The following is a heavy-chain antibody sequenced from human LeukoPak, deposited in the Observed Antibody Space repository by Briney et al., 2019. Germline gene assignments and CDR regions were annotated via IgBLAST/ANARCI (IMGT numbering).Heavy chain of an antibody. CDR1: GFTFSSYA. CDR2: ISGSGGST. Sequence: GGSLRLPCAASGFTFSSYAMSWVRQAPGKGLEWVSAISGSGGSTYYADSVKGRFTISRDNSKNTLYLQMNSLRAEDTAVYYCAKEGARIQLWPRFDPWGQGTLVTVSS. CDR3: AKEGARIQLWPRFDP. D-gene: IGHD5-18*01. V-gene: IGHV3-23*01. J-gene: IGHJ5*02.